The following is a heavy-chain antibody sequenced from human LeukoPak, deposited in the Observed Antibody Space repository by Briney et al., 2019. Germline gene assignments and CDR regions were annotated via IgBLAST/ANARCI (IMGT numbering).Heavy chain of an antibody. CDR2: KYSRSKWYN. J-gene: IGHJ4*02. Sequence: SQTLSLSCALSGDSVSSNSAAWNWIRHSPSRGLEWLGRKYSRSKWYNDYAVSVKSRITINSDTSKNQFSLQLSSVTPEDTAVYYCARGVAHTGFDYWGQGTLVTVSS. CDR3: ARGVAHTGFDY. D-gene: IGHD5-12*01. V-gene: IGHV6-1*01. CDR1: GDSVSSNSAA.